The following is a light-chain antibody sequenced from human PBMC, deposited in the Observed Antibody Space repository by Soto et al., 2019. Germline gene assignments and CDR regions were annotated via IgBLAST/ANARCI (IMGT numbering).Light chain of an antibody. CDR2: AAS. CDR1: QSITTL. CDR3: QQSSSIPLT. J-gene: IGKJ4*01. Sequence: DIQMTQSPSSLSASVGDSVTITCRASQSITTLLNWYQKKLGKAPYLLIYAASSLQSGVPSRFSGAGSGTDFSLTISALQPEDFASYYCQQSSSIPLTFGGGTKVEIK. V-gene: IGKV1-39*01.